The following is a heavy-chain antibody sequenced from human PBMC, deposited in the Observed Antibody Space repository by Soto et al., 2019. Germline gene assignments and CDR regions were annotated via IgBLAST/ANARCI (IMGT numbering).Heavy chain of an antibody. Sequence: EASVKVSCKASGYTFTSYGISWVRQAPGQGLEWMGWISVYNGDTKYAQKLQGRVTMTTDTSTSTAYMELRSLRSDDTAVYYCAKSSGAVAGYYFDYWGQGTLVTVSS. CDR1: GYTFTSYG. J-gene: IGHJ4*02. CDR3: AKSSGAVAGYYFDY. D-gene: IGHD6-19*01. V-gene: IGHV1-18*04. CDR2: ISVYNGDT.